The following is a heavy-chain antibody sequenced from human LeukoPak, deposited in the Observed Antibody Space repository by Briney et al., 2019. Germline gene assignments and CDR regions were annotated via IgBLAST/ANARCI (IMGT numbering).Heavy chain of an antibody. J-gene: IGHJ6*02. CDR1: GYTFTGYY. Sequence: GASVKVSCKASGYTFTGYYMHWVRQAPGQGLVWMGWVNPNSGGTNYAQKFQGRVTMTRDTSISTAYMELRRLRSDDTAVYYCARVDTVSFYYGMDVWGQGTTVTVSS. V-gene: IGHV1-2*02. D-gene: IGHD2-2*03. CDR3: ARVDTVSFYYGMDV. CDR2: VNPNSGGT.